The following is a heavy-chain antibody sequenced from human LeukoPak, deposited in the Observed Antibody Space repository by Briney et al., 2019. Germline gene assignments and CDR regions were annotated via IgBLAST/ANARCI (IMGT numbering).Heavy chain of an antibody. CDR1: GYTFTSYG. CDR2: ISAFNGNT. D-gene: IGHD3-22*01. V-gene: IGHV1-18*01. CDR3: ARDRRVATRYDPYDAFDI. J-gene: IGHJ3*02. Sequence: GASVKVSCKASGYTFTSYGVGWVRQAPGQGLEWMGWISAFNGNTNYAQKVQGRVAMTTDTSTNTAYMELRSLRSDDTAVYYCARDRRVATRYDPYDAFDIWGQGTMVTVSS.